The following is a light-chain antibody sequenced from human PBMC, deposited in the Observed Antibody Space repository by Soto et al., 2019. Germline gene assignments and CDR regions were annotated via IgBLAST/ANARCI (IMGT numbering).Light chain of an antibody. Sequence: EIVMTQSPATLSVSPGERATLSCRASQSDGSNLAWYQQKPGQAPRLLIYGASTRATGIPARFSGSGSGTEFTLTISSLQSEDFAVYYCQQYNNWPYTFGQGTKLEIK. J-gene: IGKJ2*01. V-gene: IGKV3-15*01. CDR2: GAS. CDR3: QQYNNWPYT. CDR1: QSDGSN.